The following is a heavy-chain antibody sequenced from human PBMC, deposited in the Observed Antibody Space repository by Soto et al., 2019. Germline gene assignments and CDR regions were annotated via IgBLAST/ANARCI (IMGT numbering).Heavy chain of an antibody. V-gene: IGHV3-23*01. CDR2: ISGSGDSS. J-gene: IGHJ4*02. CDR3: AKVGIGMFSHKHHFDH. Sequence: EVQLLDSGGDLAQPGGSLRLSCTASGFTFSSFGMAWVRQAPGKGLEWVSAISGSGDSSYYADSVKDRFPISRDNPTNTLDLQMSNMRAEDTAVYYCAKVGIGMFSHKHHFDHWGQGTQVTVSS. CDR1: GFTFSSFG. D-gene: IGHD2-2*03.